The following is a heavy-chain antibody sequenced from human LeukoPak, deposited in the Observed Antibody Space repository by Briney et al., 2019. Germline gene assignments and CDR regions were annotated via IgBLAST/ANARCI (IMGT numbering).Heavy chain of an antibody. Sequence: GGSLRLSCAASGFTFSSYGMSWVRQAPGKGLEWVSAISGSGGSTYYADSVKGRFTISRDNSRNTLYLQMNSLRAEDTAVYYCAKESGSSWYIDFDYWGQGTLVTVSS. D-gene: IGHD6-13*01. J-gene: IGHJ4*02. V-gene: IGHV3-23*01. CDR3: AKESGSSWYIDFDY. CDR2: ISGSGGST. CDR1: GFTFSSYG.